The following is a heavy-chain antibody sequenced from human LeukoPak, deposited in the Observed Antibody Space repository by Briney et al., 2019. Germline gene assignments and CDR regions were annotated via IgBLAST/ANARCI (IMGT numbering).Heavy chain of an antibody. CDR2: IYTSGST. Sequence: SETLSLTCTVSGGSISSYYWSWIRQPAGKGLEWIGRIYTSGSTNYNPSLKSRVTMSVDTSKNQFSLKLSSVTAADTAVYYCARERIMITFGGVIAKTAFDIWGQGTMVTVSS. V-gene: IGHV4-4*07. CDR1: GGSISSYY. J-gene: IGHJ3*02. D-gene: IGHD3-16*02. CDR3: ARERIMITFGGVIAKTAFDI.